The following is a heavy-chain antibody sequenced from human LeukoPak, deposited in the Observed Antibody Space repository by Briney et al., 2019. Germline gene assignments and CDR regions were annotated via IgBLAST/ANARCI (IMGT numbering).Heavy chain of an antibody. Sequence: SETLSLTCTVSGGSISSYYWSWIRQPPGKGLEWIGYIYYSGSTNYNPSLKSRVTISVDTSKNQFSLKLSSVTAADTAVYYCARGETHYYYGSGTPGSYWGQGTLVTVSS. D-gene: IGHD3-10*01. CDR3: ARGETHYYYGSGTPGSY. V-gene: IGHV4-59*01. CDR1: GGSISSYY. J-gene: IGHJ4*02. CDR2: IYYSGST.